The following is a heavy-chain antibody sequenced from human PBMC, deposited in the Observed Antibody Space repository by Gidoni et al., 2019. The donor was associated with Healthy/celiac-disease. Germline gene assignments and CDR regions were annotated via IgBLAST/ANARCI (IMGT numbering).Heavy chain of an antibody. D-gene: IGHD6-19*01. CDR1: GFTFSSYG. CDR3: AKVSYSSGWHPGY. CDR2: ISYDGSNK. Sequence: GFTFSSYGMHWVRQAPGKGLEWVAVISYDGSNKYYADSVKGRFTISRDNSKNTLYLQMNSLRAEDTAVYYCAKVSYSSGWHPGYWGQGTLVTVSS. J-gene: IGHJ4*02. V-gene: IGHV3-30*18.